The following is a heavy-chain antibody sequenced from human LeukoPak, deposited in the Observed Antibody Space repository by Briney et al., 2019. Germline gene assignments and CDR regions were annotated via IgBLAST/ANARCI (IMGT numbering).Heavy chain of an antibody. CDR3: EGSHYDILTGDYTTY. V-gene: IGHV4-34*01. CDR1: GGSFSGYY. J-gene: IGHJ4*02. D-gene: IGHD3-9*01. Sequence: SETLSLTCAVYGGSFSGYYWSWIRQPPGKGLEWIGEINHSGNTNYNPSLKSRVTLSADTSKNQFSLKLSSVTAADTAVYYCEGSHYDILTGDYTTYWGQGTLVTVSS. CDR2: INHSGNT.